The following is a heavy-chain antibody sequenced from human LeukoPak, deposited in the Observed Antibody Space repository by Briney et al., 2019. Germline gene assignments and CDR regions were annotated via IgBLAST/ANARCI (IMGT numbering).Heavy chain of an antibody. CDR3: ARGSQWGYFDY. CDR1: DDSITMYY. Sequence: TASETLSLTCSVSDDSITMYYWTWIRQPAGKRLEWIGHIYISGNTYYNPSLKSRVTISADTSKNQFSLKLSSVTAADTAIYYCARGSQWGYFDYWGQGTLVTVSS. CDR2: IYISGNT. J-gene: IGHJ4*02. V-gene: IGHV4-4*07. D-gene: IGHD3-16*01.